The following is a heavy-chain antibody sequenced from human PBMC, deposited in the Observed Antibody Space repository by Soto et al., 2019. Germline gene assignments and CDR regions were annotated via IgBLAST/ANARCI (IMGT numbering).Heavy chain of an antibody. CDR2: GSYSGTT. CDR1: GVSVSSGSFY. D-gene: IGHD4-17*01. J-gene: IGHJ4*02. CDR3: ARGATVTQYDY. V-gene: IGHV4-61*01. Sequence: SETLSLTCTVSGVSVSSGSFYWARIRQPPGKGLEWIGFGSYSGTTNYKPSLKSRVTISVDTSRSQISLKVSSLTAADTAVYYCARGATVTQYDYWGQGTLVTSPQ.